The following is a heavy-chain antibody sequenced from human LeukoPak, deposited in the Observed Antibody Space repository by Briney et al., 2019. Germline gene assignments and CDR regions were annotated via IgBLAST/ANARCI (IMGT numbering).Heavy chain of an antibody. CDR3: ARGRKVYSYDYFDY. J-gene: IGHJ4*02. CDR1: GGSISSYY. D-gene: IGHD5-18*01. CDR2: IYYSGST. V-gene: IGHV4-59*01. Sequence: SETLSLTCTVSGGSISSYYWSWIRQPPGKGLEWIGYIYYSGSTNYNPSLKSRVTISVDTSKNQFSLKLSSVTAADTAVYYCARGRKVYSYDYFDYWGQGTLVTVSS.